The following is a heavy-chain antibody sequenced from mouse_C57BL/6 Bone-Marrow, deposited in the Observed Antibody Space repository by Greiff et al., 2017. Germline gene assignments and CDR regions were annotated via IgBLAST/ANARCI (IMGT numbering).Heavy chain of an antibody. Sequence: VPLQQSGAELVRPGTSVKVSCKASGYAFTNYLIEWVKQRPGQGLEWIGVINPGSGGTNYNEKFKGKATLTADKSSSTAYMQLSSLTSEDSAVXFCARLNYGSSYASFAYWGQGTLVTVSA. J-gene: IGHJ3*01. D-gene: IGHD1-1*01. CDR1: GYAFTNYL. CDR3: ARLNYGSSYASFAY. V-gene: IGHV1-54*01. CDR2: INPGSGGT.